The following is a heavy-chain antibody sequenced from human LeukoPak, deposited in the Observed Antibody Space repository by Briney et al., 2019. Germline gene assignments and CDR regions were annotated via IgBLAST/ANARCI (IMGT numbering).Heavy chain of an antibody. V-gene: IGHV4-30-4*01. CDR3: ARPYYYDSRIDP. D-gene: IGHD3-22*01. Sequence: SETLSLTCTVSGGSISSGDYYWRWIRQPPGKGLEWIGYIYCSGSTYYNPSLKSRVTISVDTSKNQLSLKLTSVTAADTAVYYCARPYYYDSRIDPWGQGTLATVSS. J-gene: IGHJ5*02. CDR1: GGSISSGDYY. CDR2: IYCSGST.